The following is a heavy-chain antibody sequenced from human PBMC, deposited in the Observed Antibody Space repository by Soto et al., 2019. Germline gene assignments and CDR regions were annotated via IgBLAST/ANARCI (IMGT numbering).Heavy chain of an antibody. CDR2: INAGNGNT. CDR1: GYTFTSYA. D-gene: IGHD3-10*01. Sequence: GASVKVSCKASGYTFTSYAMHWVRQAPGQRLEWMGWINAGNGNTKYSQKFQGRVTITRDSSKNTLYLEMNSLRPEDTAVYYCAKGEYYYGSGSPYYGMDVWGQGTTVTVSS. V-gene: IGHV1-3*01. J-gene: IGHJ6*02. CDR3: AKGEYYYGSGSPYYGMDV.